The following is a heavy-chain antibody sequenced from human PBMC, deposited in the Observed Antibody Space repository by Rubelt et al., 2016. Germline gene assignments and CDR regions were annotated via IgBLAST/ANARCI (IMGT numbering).Heavy chain of an antibody. D-gene: IGHD1-7*01. J-gene: IGHJ3*02. CDR3: ARGRGTTVDAFDI. CDR2: INHSGST. Sequence: QVQLQESGPGLVKPSQTLSLTCTVSGGSISSGGYYWSWIRQHPGKGLEWIGEINHSGSTNYNPSLQVRVIYSLDTYKNQFSPKLSSVAAADSAVYYGARGRGTTVDAFDIWGQGTMVTVSS. V-gene: IGHV4-31*03. CDR1: GGSISSGGYY.